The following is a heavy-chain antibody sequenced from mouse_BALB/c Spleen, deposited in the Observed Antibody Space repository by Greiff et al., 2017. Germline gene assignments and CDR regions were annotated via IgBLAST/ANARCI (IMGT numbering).Heavy chain of an antibody. D-gene: IGHD1-1*01. Sequence: QVQLKESGPGLVAPSQSLSITCTVSGFSLTSYGVHWVRQPPGKGLEWLGVIWAGGSTNYNSALMSRLSISKDNSKSQVFLKMNSLQTDDTAMYYCARGPLYYGSSLYYFDYWGQGTTLTVSS. J-gene: IGHJ2*01. V-gene: IGHV2-9*02. CDR3: ARGPLYYGSSLYYFDY. CDR1: GFSLTSYG. CDR2: IWAGGST.